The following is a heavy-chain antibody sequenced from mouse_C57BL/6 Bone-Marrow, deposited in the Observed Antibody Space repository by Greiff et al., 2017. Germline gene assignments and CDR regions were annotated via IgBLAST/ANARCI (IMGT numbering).Heavy chain of an antibody. J-gene: IGHJ2*01. CDR2: IRSKSNNYAT. D-gene: IGHD3-2*02. CDR1: GFSFNTYA. V-gene: IGHV10-1*01. Sequence: EVQLQQSGGGLVQPKGSLKLSCAASGFSFNTYAMNWVRQAPGKGLEWVARIRSKSNNYATYYADSVKDRFTISRDDSESMLYLQMNNLKTEDTAMYYCVRHLDSSGSYYFDYWGQGTTLTVSS. CDR3: VRHLDSSGSYYFDY.